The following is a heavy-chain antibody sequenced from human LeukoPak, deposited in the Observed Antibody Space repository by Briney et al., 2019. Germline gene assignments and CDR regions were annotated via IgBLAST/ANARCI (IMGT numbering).Heavy chain of an antibody. J-gene: IGHJ4*02. CDR1: GNTFSRHG. V-gene: IGHV3-23*01. CDR2: IGVNAVNT. CDR3: AREYCSGGSCYLDY. D-gene: IGHD2-15*01. Sequence: PGGSLRLSCAASGNTFSRHGMSWVRQAPGKGLEWVSVIGVNAVNTYYADSVKGRFTISRDNAKNSVYLQMDSLKDEDTAVYYCAREYCSGGSCYLDYWGQGTLVTVSS.